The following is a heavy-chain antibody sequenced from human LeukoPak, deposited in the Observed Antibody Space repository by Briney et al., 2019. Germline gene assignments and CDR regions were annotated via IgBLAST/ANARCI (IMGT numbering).Heavy chain of an antibody. CDR3: ARDDPPGLDDSSGYYDGGDY. CDR2: ISAYNGNT. D-gene: IGHD3-22*01. J-gene: IGHJ4*02. CDR1: GYTFTSYG. V-gene: IGHV1-18*01. Sequence: GASVKVSCKASGYTFTSYGISWVRQAPGQGLEWMGWISAYNGNTNYAQKLQGRVTMTTDTSTSTAYTELRSLRSDDTAVYYCARDDPPGLDDSSGYYDGGDYWGQGTLVTVSS.